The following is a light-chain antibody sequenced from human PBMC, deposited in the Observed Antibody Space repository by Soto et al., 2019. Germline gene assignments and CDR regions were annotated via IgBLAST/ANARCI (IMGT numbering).Light chain of an antibody. CDR3: QQYDSYPFT. Sequence: AIRMTQSPSSFSASTGDRVTITCRASQGIRSYLAWYQQKPGKAPKLLIYAASTLQSGVPSRFSGSVSGTDFTLTSSCLQAEDFATYYCQQYDSYPFTFGPGNKVAIK. CDR2: AAS. V-gene: IGKV1-8*01. CDR1: QGIRSY. J-gene: IGKJ3*01.